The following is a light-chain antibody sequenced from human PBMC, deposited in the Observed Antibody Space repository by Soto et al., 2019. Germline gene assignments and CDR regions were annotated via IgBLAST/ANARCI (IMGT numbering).Light chain of an antibody. J-gene: IGKJ4*01. CDR1: QSVSSS. CDR3: QQYGRSPLT. CDR2: GAS. Sequence: EIVMTQSPATLSVSPGERATLACRASQSVSSSLAWYQQKPGQAPRLLIYGASTRATGIPARFSGSGSGTEFTLTISRLEPEDFAVYYCQQYGRSPLTFGGGTKVDIK. V-gene: IGKV3-15*01.